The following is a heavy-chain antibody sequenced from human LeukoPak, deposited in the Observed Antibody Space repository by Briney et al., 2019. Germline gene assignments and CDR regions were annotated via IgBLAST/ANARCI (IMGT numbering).Heavy chain of an antibody. J-gene: IGHJ5*02. D-gene: IGHD4-11*01. Sequence: PGRSLRLSCAASGFSFSSYGMHWVRQAPGKGLEWVAVIWYDGSNKFYADFVKGRFTISRDYSKNTLYLQVNSLRTEDTAMYYCARDLLGSNYIMSLDPWGQGTLVTVSS. CDR1: GFSFSSYG. CDR3: ARDLLGSNYIMSLDP. CDR2: IWYDGSNK. V-gene: IGHV3-33*01.